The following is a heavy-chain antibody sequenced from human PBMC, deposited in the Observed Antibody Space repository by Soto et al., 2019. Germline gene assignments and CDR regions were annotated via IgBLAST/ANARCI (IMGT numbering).Heavy chain of an antibody. J-gene: IGHJ4*02. CDR1: GGSISGYY. CDR3: AAAPRH. CDR2: IYYSGST. V-gene: IGHV4-59*01. D-gene: IGHD2-15*01. Sequence: SETLCLTCSVSGGSISGYYWSWIRQTPEKGLEWIGYIYYSGSTNYNPSLKSRVTMLIDMSKNQFSLKLTSVSAADTAVYYCAAAPRHWGQGILVTVSS.